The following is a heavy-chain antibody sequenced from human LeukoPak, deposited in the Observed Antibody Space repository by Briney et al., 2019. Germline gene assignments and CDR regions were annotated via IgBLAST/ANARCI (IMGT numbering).Heavy chain of an antibody. V-gene: IGHV3-74*01. CDR1: GMTFSNHW. J-gene: IGHJ4*02. Sequence: GGSLRLSCAASGMTFSNHWMHWVRQAPGKGLVWVSLIKTDGRTTIYADSVKGRFTISRDNDKSTLFLQMNSLRAEDTAIYYCTTGTRYAYEWWGQRTVVTVSS. D-gene: IGHD3-16*01. CDR2: IKTDGRTT. CDR3: TTGTRYAYEW.